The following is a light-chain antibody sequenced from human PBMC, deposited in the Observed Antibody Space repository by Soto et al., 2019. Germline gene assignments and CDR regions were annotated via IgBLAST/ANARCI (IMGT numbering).Light chain of an antibody. CDR1: QSLLHSNGYYY. Sequence: DIVLTPSPLSLPVTPGEPASISCSVSQSLLHSNGYYYLDWYLQKPGQSPQLLIYLGSNRASGVPDRFSGSGSGTDFTLKISRVEAEDVGVYYCMQALQTRTFGQGTKVDIK. CDR3: MQALQTRT. V-gene: IGKV2-28*01. CDR2: LGS. J-gene: IGKJ1*01.